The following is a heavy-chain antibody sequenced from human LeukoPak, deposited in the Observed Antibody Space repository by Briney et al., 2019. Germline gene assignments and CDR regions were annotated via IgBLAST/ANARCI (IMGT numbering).Heavy chain of an antibody. CDR2: INHSGST. CDR1: GGSISSYY. Sequence: SETLSLTCTVSGGSISSYYWSWIRQPPGKGLEWIGEINHSGSTNYNPSLKSRVTISVDTSKNQFSLKLSSVTAADTAVYYCARVPIYGDEFRGDWFDPWGQGTLVTVSS. CDR3: ARVPIYGDEFRGDWFDP. V-gene: IGHV4-34*01. J-gene: IGHJ5*02. D-gene: IGHD4-17*01.